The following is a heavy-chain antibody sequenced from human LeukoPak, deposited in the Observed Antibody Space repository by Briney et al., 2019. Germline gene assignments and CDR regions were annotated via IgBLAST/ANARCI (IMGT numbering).Heavy chain of an antibody. CDR2: ISGSGGST. CDR3: ASHPIRTADY. J-gene: IGHJ4*02. D-gene: IGHD5-24*01. V-gene: IGHV3-23*01. Sequence: PGGSLRLSCAASGFTFSNYAMTWVRQAPGRGPEWVSGISGSGGSTYYADSVKGRFTISRDNSKNTLYLQMNSLRAEDTAVYYCASHPIRTADYWGQGTLVTVSS. CDR1: GFTFSNYA.